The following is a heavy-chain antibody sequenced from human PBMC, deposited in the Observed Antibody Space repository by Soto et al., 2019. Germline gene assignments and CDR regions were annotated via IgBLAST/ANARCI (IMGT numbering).Heavy chain of an antibody. CDR3: ATTDIVSIIDDGRDAFHF. J-gene: IGHJ3*01. CDR1: GYKFTNYW. V-gene: IGHV5-51*01. Sequence: GESLKISCKGSGYKFTNYWIGWVRQMPGKGLEWMGVIYPGDSDTRYSPSFQGQVTISADKSISTAYLQWTSLKASDTAIYYCATTDIVSIIDDGRDAFHFWGQGTMVTVSS. CDR2: IYPGDSDT. D-gene: IGHD5-12*01.